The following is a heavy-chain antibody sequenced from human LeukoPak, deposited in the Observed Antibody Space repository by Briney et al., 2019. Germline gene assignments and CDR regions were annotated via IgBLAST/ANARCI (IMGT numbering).Heavy chain of an antibody. CDR3: ARTISSTFDY. Sequence: SETLSLTCTVSGGSISSYYWSWIRQPPGKGLEWIGYIYYSGSTNYNPFLKSRVTISVDTSMNQFSLKLSSVTAADTAVYYCARTISSTFDYWGQGTLVTVSS. CDR2: IYYSGST. CDR1: GGSISSYY. D-gene: IGHD2/OR15-2a*01. J-gene: IGHJ4*02. V-gene: IGHV4-59*01.